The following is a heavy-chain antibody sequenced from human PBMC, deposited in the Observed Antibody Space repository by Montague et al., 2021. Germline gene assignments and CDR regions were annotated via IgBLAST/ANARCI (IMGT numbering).Heavy chain of an antibody. D-gene: IGHD2-2*02. CDR3: TRAADVCSTTTCYTFDY. J-gene: IGHJ4*02. CDR2: INTDGSTT. V-gene: IGHV3-74*01. Sequence: SLRLSCAASGFTFSTYWMHWVRQAPGKGLVWVSRINTDGSTTNYADSVKGRFTISRDNAKNTLYLQMNSLRAEDTALYYCTRAADVCSTTTCYTFDYWGQGTPVTVSS. CDR1: GFTFSTYW.